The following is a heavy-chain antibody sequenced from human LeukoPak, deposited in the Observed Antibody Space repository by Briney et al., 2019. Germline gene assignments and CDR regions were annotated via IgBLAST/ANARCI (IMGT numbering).Heavy chain of an antibody. CDR2: ISGSGGST. CDR1: GFTFSSYA. V-gene: IGHV3-23*01. D-gene: IGHD1-26*01. Sequence: QAGGSLRLSCAASGFTFSSYAMSWVRQAPGKGLEWVSAISGSGGSTYYADSVKGRFTISRDGSKNTLYLQLNSLRTEDTAIYYCVREREGSNSEHWGQGTLVTVSS. J-gene: IGHJ1*01. CDR3: VREREGSNSEH.